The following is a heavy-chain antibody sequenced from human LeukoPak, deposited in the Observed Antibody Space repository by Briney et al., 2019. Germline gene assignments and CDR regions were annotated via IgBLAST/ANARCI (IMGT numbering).Heavy chain of an antibody. CDR1: GFTFSSYS. CDR3: ARDRGPHSSSPNSGAFDI. V-gene: IGHV3-21*01. Sequence: GGSLRLSCAASGFTFSSYSMNWVRQAPGKGLEWVSSISSSSSYIYYADSVKGRFTISRDNAKNSLYLQMNSLRAEDTAVYYCARDRGPHSSSPNSGAFDIWGQGTMVTVSS. CDR2: ISSSSSYI. D-gene: IGHD6-6*01. J-gene: IGHJ3*02.